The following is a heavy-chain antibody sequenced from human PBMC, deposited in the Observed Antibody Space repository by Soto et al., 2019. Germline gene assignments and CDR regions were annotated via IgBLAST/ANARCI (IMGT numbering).Heavy chain of an antibody. CDR3: ARGGDCSGGSCYSFYYYGMDV. V-gene: IGHV4-34*01. Sequence: QVQLQQWGAGLLKPSETLSLTCAVYGGSFSGYYWSWIRQPPGKGLEWIGEINHSGSTNYNPSLKSRVTISVDTSKNQFSLKLSSVTAADTAVYYCARGGDCSGGSCYSFYYYGMDVWGQGTTVTVSS. D-gene: IGHD2-15*01. J-gene: IGHJ6*02. CDR2: INHSGST. CDR1: GGSFSGYY.